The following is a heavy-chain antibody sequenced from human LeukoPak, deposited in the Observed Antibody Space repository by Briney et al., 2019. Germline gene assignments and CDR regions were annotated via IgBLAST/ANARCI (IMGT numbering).Heavy chain of an antibody. CDR2: INWNGDTI. CDR3: ARRATTERGHSYGLDY. D-gene: IGHD5-18*01. CDR1: GFTFDDYG. V-gene: IGHV3-20*04. Sequence: GGSLRLSCAASGFTFDDYGMTWVRQAPGKGLEWVSGINWNGDTIGYADSVKGRFTISRDNAKNSLYLQMNSLRAEDTAVYYCARRATTERGHSYGLDYWGQGTLVTVSS. J-gene: IGHJ4*02.